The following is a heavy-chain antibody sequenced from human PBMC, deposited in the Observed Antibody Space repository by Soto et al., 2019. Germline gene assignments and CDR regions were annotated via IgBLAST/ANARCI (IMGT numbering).Heavy chain of an antibody. D-gene: IGHD3-22*01. CDR2: IYYSGST. V-gene: IGHV4-30-4*01. CDR3: ARESDYYDSSGGAFDI. J-gene: IGHJ3*02. CDR1: GGSISSGDYY. Sequence: QVQLQESGPGLVKPSQTLSLTCTVSGGSISSGDYYWSWIRQPPGKGLEWIGYIYYSGSTYYNPSLKSRVTISVDTSKNQFSLKLSSVTAADTAVYYCARESDYYDSSGGAFDIWGQGTMVTVSS.